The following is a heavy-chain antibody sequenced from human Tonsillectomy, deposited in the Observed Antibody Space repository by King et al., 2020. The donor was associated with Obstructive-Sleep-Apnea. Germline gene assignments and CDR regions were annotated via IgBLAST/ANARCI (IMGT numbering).Heavy chain of an antibody. V-gene: IGHV3-15*01. Sequence: VQLVESGGGLVKPGGSLRLSCAASGFTFSNAWMSWVRQAPGKGLEWVGRIKSKTDGGTTDYAAPVKGRFTISRDDSKNTLYLQMNSLKTEDTAVYYCPTEGHYYDSSGLTPLGYYGMDVWGQGTTVTVSS. CDR1: GFTFSNAW. CDR3: PTEGHYYDSSGLTPLGYYGMDV. J-gene: IGHJ6*02. CDR2: IKSKTDGGTT. D-gene: IGHD3-22*01.